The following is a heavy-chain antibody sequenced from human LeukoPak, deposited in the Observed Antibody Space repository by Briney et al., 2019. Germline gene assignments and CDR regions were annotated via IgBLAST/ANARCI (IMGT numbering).Heavy chain of an antibody. D-gene: IGHD2-2*01. Sequence: ASVKVSCKASGYTFTSYGISWVRQAPGQGLEWMGWISAYNGNTNYAQKLQGRVTMTTDTSTSIAYMELRSLRSDDTAVYYCARDRYCSSTSCHLWDYWGQGTLVTVSS. J-gene: IGHJ4*02. V-gene: IGHV1-18*01. CDR3: ARDRYCSSTSCHLWDY. CDR1: GYTFTSYG. CDR2: ISAYNGNT.